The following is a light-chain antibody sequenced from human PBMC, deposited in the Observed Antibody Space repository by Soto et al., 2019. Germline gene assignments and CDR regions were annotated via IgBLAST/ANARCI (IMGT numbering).Light chain of an antibody. CDR2: DAS. V-gene: IGKV1-5*01. Sequence: DIQMTQSPSTLSASVGDRVTITCRASQSISSWLAWYQQKPGKAPKLLIYDASYLERGVPSRFSGSGSGTEFTITISSLQPDDLATYYCQQYNSFWTFGHGTKVDI. CDR1: QSISSW. CDR3: QQYNSFWT. J-gene: IGKJ1*01.